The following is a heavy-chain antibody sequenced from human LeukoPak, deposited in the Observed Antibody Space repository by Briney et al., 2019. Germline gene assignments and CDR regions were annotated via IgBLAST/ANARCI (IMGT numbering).Heavy chain of an antibody. CDR2: ISGSGGST. D-gene: IGHD6-19*01. Sequence: GGSLRLSCAASGFTFSSYAMSWVRQAPGKGLEWVSAISGSGGSTYYADSVKGRFTISRDNSKNSLYLQMNSLRAEDTAIYYCANQRYSSGWYVAGYFDYWGQGTLVTVSS. V-gene: IGHV3-23*01. CDR1: GFTFSSYA. J-gene: IGHJ4*02. CDR3: ANQRYSSGWYVAGYFDY.